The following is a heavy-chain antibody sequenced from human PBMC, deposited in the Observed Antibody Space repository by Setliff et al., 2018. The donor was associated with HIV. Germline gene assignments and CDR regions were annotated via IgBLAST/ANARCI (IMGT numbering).Heavy chain of an antibody. D-gene: IGHD1-26*01. V-gene: IGHV3-49*04. CDR1: GFTFGDYA. CDR2: IRSKGFSETT. Sequence: PGGSLRLSCEASGFTFGDYAISWVRRAPGRGLEWVAFIRSKGFSETTEFAASVKGRFSISRDDSTNTLFLQMNSLKTEDTAVYYCTTAQWVLVGATPFDYWGQGALVTVSS. J-gene: IGHJ4*02. CDR3: TTAQWVLVGATPFDY.